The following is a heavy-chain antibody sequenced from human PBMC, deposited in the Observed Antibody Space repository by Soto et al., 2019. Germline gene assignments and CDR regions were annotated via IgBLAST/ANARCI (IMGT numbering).Heavy chain of an antibody. Sequence: EVQLVESGGGLVQPGGSLRLSCAASGFTFSSYEMNWVRQAPGMGLEWVSYISSSGSTIYYADSVKGRFTISRDNAKNSLYLQMNSLRAEDTAVYYCARHVRTGNWNDRLDVWGQGTTVTVSS. CDR3: ARHVRTGNWNDRLDV. V-gene: IGHV3-48*03. CDR2: ISSSGSTI. D-gene: IGHD1-1*01. J-gene: IGHJ6*02. CDR1: GFTFSSYE.